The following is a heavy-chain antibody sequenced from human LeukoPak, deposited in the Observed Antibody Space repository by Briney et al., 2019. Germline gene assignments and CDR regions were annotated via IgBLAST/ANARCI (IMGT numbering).Heavy chain of an antibody. Sequence: SETLSLTCTVSGGSISSYYWSWVRQPAGKGLEWVGRIYTSGSTNYNPSLKSRVTMSVDTSKNQFSLKLSSVTAADTAVYYCARDQGGITMVRGVPRAWFDPWGQGTLVTVSS. CDR2: IYTSGST. D-gene: IGHD3-10*01. J-gene: IGHJ5*02. CDR3: ARDQGGITMVRGVPRAWFDP. V-gene: IGHV4-4*07. CDR1: GGSISSYY.